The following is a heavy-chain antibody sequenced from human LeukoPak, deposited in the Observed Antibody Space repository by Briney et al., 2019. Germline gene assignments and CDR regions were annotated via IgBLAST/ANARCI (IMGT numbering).Heavy chain of an antibody. Sequence: GGSLRLSCAASGFTVSSNYMSWVRQAPGKGLEWVSVIYSGGSTYYADSVKGRFTISRDNSKNTLYLQMNSLRAEDTAVYYCARDRAYYDILTGRDYYYGMDVWGQGTTVTVSS. CDR2: IYSGGST. CDR3: ARDRAYYDILTGRDYYYGMDV. J-gene: IGHJ6*02. V-gene: IGHV3-53*01. CDR1: GFTVSSNY. D-gene: IGHD3-9*01.